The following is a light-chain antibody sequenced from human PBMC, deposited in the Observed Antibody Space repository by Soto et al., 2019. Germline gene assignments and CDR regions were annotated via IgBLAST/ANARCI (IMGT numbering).Light chain of an antibody. Sequence: PATLSVSPGERATLSCRASQSVSSNLAWYQQKPGLAPRLLIYDASSRATGIPDRFSGSGSGTDFTLTISSLEPEDFAVYYCQQRSNWPLTFGGGTKVDIK. V-gene: IGKV3-11*01. CDR2: DAS. J-gene: IGKJ4*01. CDR1: QSVSSN. CDR3: QQRSNWPLT.